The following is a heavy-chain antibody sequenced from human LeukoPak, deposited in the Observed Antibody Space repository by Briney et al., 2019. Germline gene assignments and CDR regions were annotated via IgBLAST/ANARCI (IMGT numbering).Heavy chain of an antibody. Sequence: QTGGSLRLSCAASGFTLNNYAMSWVRQAPGKGLEWVSATSSSDAGTYHADSVRGRFTISRDNSKNTLYLQMSSLRAEDAAVYYCARAPVTSCSGVLCYPFDYWGQGTLVTVSS. CDR2: TSSSDAGT. D-gene: IGHD2-15*01. CDR3: ARAPVTSCSGVLCYPFDY. CDR1: GFTLNNYA. V-gene: IGHV3-23*01. J-gene: IGHJ4*02.